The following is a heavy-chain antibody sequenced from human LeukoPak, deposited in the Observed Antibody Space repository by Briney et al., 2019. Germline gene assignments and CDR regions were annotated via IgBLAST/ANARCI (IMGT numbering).Heavy chain of an antibody. CDR1: GYTFTGYY. J-gene: IGHJ4*02. CDR2: INPNSGGT. V-gene: IGHV1-2*04. Sequence: GASVKVSCKASGYTFTGYYIHWVRQAPGQGLEWMGWINPNSGGTNYAQKFQGWVTMTRDTSISTAYMELRRLRSDDTAVYYCARLRRPSDDYWGQGTLVTVSS. CDR3: ARLRRPSDDY. D-gene: IGHD4-17*01.